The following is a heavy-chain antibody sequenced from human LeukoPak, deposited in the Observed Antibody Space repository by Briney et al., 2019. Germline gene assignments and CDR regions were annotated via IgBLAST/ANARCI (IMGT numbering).Heavy chain of an antibody. J-gene: IGHJ4*02. D-gene: IGHD6-13*01. CDR2: INPNSGGT. Sequence: ASVKVSCKASGYTFTGYYMHWVRQAPGQGLEWMGWINPNSGGTNYAQKFQGRVTMTRDTSISTAYMELSRLRSDDTAVYYCARMYSSSCCYFDYWGQGTLVTVSS. CDR3: ARMYSSSCCYFDY. CDR1: GYTFTGYY. V-gene: IGHV1-2*02.